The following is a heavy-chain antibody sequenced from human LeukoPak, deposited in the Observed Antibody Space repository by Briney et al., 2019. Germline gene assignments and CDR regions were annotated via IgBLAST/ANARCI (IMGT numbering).Heavy chain of an antibody. D-gene: IGHD1-26*01. J-gene: IGHJ3*02. V-gene: IGHV1-69*04. CDR3: ARDASTLWELDAFDI. Sequence: GASVKVSCKASGYTFTGYYMHWVRQAPGQGLEWMGRIIPILGIANYAQKFQGRVTITADKSTSTAYMELSSLRSEDTAVYYCARDASTLWELDAFDIWGQGTMVTVSS. CDR1: GYTFTGYY. CDR2: IIPILGIA.